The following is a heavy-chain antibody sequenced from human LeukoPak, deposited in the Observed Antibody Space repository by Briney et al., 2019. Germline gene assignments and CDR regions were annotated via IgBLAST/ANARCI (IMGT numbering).Heavy chain of an antibody. V-gene: IGHV1-8*01. Sequence: ASVKVSCKASGYTFTGYDINWVRQATGQGLEWMGWMNPNSGNTGYAQKFQGRVTMTRNTSISTAYMELSSLRSEDTAVYYCARFAVPGIGGGEYYYYMDVWGKGTTVTISS. CDR1: GYTFTGYD. D-gene: IGHD2-21*01. J-gene: IGHJ6*03. CDR2: MNPNSGNT. CDR3: ARFAVPGIGGGEYYYYMDV.